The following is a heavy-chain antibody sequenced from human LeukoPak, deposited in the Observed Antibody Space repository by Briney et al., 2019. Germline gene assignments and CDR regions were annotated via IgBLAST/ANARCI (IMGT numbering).Heavy chain of an antibody. CDR2: ISYDGSNK. V-gene: IGHV3-30-3*01. CDR3: ARAAYYDFWSGYLRNRYGMDV. Sequence: PGGSLRLSCAASGFTFSSYAMHWVRQAPGKGLEWVAVISYDGSNKYYADSVKGRFTISRDNSKNTLYLQMNSLRAEDTAVYYCARAAYYDFWSGYLRNRYGMDVWGQGTTVTVPS. CDR1: GFTFSSYA. J-gene: IGHJ6*02. D-gene: IGHD3-3*01.